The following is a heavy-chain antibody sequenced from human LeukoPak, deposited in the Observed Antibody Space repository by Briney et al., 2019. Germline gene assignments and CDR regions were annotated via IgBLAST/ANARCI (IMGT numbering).Heavy chain of an antibody. D-gene: IGHD3-22*01. V-gene: IGHV1-69*13. Sequence: ASVKVSCKASGGTFSSYAISWVRQAPGQGLEWMGGIIPIFGTANYAQKFQGRVTITADESTSTAYMELSSLRSEDTAVYYCARNYYDSSGYYFFDYWGQGTLVTVSS. CDR2: IIPIFGTA. J-gene: IGHJ4*02. CDR3: ARNYYDSSGYYFFDY. CDR1: GGTFSSYA.